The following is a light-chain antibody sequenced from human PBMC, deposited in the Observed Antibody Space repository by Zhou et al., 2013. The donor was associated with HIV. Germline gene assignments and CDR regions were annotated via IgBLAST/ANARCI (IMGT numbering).Light chain of an antibody. CDR3: QQYGGSPMFT. Sequence: EIVLTQSPGTLSLSPGERATLSCRASHTISANYLAWYQQKPGQAPRLLVYGASTRATGIPDRFTGSGSGTDFTLTISRLEPEDFAMYYCQQYGGSPMFTFGQGTMLEI. CDR2: GAS. V-gene: IGKV3-20*01. J-gene: IGKJ2*01. CDR1: HTISANY.